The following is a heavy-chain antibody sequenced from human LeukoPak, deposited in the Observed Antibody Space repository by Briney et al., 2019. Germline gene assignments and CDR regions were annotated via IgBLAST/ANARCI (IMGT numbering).Heavy chain of an antibody. D-gene: IGHD3-16*01. CDR3: AKDPITFGGVTPYYFDY. V-gene: IGHV3-30*18. CDR1: GFTFSSYG. J-gene: IGHJ4*02. Sequence: PGRSLRLSCAASGFTFSSYGMHWVRQAPGKGLEWVAVISYDGSNKYYADSVKGRFTISRDNSKNTLYLQMNSLRAEDTAVYYCAKDPITFGGVTPYYFDYWGQGTLVTVSS. CDR2: ISYDGSNK.